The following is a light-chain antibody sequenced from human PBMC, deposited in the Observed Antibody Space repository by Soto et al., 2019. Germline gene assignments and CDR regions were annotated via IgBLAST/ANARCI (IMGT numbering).Light chain of an antibody. J-gene: IGKJ1*01. CDR1: QGVSSN. V-gene: IGKV3-15*01. CDR2: GAS. CDR3: QQYNDWPRT. Sequence: EMVVTQSPATLSVSPGERATLSCRASQGVSSNLAWYQQKPGQAPRLLIYGASTRATGIPARFSGSGSGTEFTLTISSLQSEDFAVYYCQQYNDWPRTFGQGTKVEIK.